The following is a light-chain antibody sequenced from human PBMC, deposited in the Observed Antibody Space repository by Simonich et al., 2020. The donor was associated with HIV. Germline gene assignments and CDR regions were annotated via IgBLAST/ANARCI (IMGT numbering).Light chain of an antibody. CDR2: AAS. Sequence: DIQMTQSPSSLSASVGDRVTITCRASQGISNSLAWYQQKPGKAPKLLLYAASRLESGVPSRFSGSVSGTDYTLTISSLQVEDSATYYCQQYYSTPRTFGQGTKVEIK. CDR3: QQYYSTPRT. J-gene: IGKJ1*01. CDR1: QGISNS. V-gene: IGKV1-NL1*01.